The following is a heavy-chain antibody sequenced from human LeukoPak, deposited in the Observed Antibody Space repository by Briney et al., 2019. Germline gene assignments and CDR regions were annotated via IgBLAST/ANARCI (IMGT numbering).Heavy chain of an antibody. J-gene: IGHJ5*02. CDR2: IKRDGSNT. CDR1: GFTFSEHS. V-gene: IGHV3-23*05. CDR3: AKGGYASCFDP. D-gene: IGHD2-15*01. Sequence: QTGGSLRLSCEASGFTFSEHSMSWVRQAPGKGLERVSTIKRDGSNTYYTDSVEGRFTISRDNSKNTLYLEMNTLRAEDTAVYYCAKGGYASCFDPWGQGTQVTVSS.